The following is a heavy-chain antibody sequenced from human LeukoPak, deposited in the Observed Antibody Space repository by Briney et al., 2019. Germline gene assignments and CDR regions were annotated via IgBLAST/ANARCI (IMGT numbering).Heavy chain of an antibody. CDR3: ARVAAAAGRYYYYGMDV. CDR2: IYYSGST. J-gene: IGHJ6*02. V-gene: IGHV4-59*08. Sequence: SETLSLTCTVSGGSISSYYWSWIRQPPGKGLEWIGYIYYSGSTNYNPSLKSRVTISVDTSKNQFSLKLSSVTAADTAVYYCARVAAAAGRYYYYGMDVWGQGTTVTVSS. CDR1: GGSISSYY. D-gene: IGHD6-13*01.